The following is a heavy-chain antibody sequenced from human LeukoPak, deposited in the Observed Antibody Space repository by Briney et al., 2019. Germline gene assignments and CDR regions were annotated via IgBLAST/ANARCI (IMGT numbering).Heavy chain of an antibody. V-gene: IGHV1-69*13. J-gene: IGHJ4*02. D-gene: IGHD6-19*01. CDR2: IIPIFGTA. CDR1: GGTFSSYT. Sequence: SVKVSCKASGGTFSSYTISWVRQAPGQGLEWMGGIIPIFGTANYAQKFQGRVTITADESTSTAYMELSSLRSEDTAVYYCAREPGIAVAVTPMDYWGQGTLVTVSS. CDR3: AREPGIAVAVTPMDY.